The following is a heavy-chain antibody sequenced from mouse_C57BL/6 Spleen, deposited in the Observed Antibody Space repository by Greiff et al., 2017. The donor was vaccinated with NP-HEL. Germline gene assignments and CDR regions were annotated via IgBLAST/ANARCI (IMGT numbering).Heavy chain of an antibody. V-gene: IGHV1-52*01. Sequence: QVQLQQPGAELVRPGSSVKLSCKASGYTFTSYWMHWVKQRPIQGLEWIGNIDPSDSETHYNQKFKDKATLTVDKSSSTAYMQLSSLTSEDSAVYYCAREGYGKDFDYWGQGTTLTVSS. CDR3: AREGYGKDFDY. CDR1: GYTFTSYW. CDR2: IDPSDSET. D-gene: IGHD1-1*01. J-gene: IGHJ2*01.